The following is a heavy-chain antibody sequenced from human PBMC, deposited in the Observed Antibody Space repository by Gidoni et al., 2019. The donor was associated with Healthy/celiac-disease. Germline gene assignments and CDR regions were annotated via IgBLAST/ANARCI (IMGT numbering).Heavy chain of an antibody. CDR1: GGTFSSYT. CDR2: ITPILGIA. V-gene: IGHV1-69*02. CDR3: ARGGMGYGPDV. Sequence: QVQLVQSGAEVKKPGSSVTVSCKASGGTFSSYTISWVRQAPGQGLEWMGRITPILGIANYAQKFQGRVTITADKSTSTAYMELSSLRSEDTAVYYCARGGMGYGPDVWGQGTTVTVSS. J-gene: IGHJ6*02. D-gene: IGHD2-15*01.